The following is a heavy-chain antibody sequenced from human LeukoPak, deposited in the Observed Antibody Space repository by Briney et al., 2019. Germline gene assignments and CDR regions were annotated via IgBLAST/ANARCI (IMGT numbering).Heavy chain of an antibody. CDR2: INHSGST. CDR1: GGSFSGYY. Sequence: SETLSLTCAVYGGSFSGYYWSWIRRPPGKGLEWIGEINHSGSTNYNPSLKSRVTISVDTSKNQFSLKLSSVTAADTAVYYCARGYSYGTRLDYWGQGTLVTVSS. V-gene: IGHV4-34*01. J-gene: IGHJ4*02. CDR3: ARGYSYGTRLDY. D-gene: IGHD5-18*01.